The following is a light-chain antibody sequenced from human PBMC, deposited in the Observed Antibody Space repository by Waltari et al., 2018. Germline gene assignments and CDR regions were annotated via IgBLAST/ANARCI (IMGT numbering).Light chain of an antibody. CDR3: AAWDDRMNGHWV. CDR1: SSNIGDNV. CDR2: RND. J-gene: IGLJ3*02. Sequence: QSVLTQPPSASGTPGQRVTISCSGSSSNIGDNVVNWYQQLPGKAPKLLIYRNDQWPSGVPDRFSASNSGTSASLAISGLQSEDEADYYCAAWDDRMNGHWVFGGGTKVTVL. V-gene: IGLV1-44*01.